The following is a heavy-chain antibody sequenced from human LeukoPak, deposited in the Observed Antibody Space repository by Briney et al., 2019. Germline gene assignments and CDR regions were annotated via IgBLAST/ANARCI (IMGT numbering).Heavy chain of an antibody. CDR3: ARGQYYGSGFDY. V-gene: IGHV1-8*03. CDR2: MNPNSGNT. Sequence: ASVKVSCKASGYTFTSYDINLVRQATGQGLEWMGWMNPNSGNTGYAQKFQGRVTITRNTSISTAYMELSSLRSEDTAVYYCARGQYYGSGFDYWGQGTLVTVSS. J-gene: IGHJ4*02. D-gene: IGHD3-10*01. CDR1: GYTFTSYD.